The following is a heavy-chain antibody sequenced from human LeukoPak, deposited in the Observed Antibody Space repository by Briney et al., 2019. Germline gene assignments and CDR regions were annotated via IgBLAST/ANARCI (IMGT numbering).Heavy chain of an antibody. CDR1: GFTFSSYE. D-gene: IGHD2-15*01. J-gene: IGHJ6*02. CDR2: ISSSGSTI. Sequence: GGSLRLSCAASGFTFSSYEMSWVRQAPGKGLEWVSYISSSGSTIYYADSVKGRFTISRDNAKNSLYLQMNSLRAEDTAVYYCARDRIVVVGDYYYYGMDVWGQGTTVTVSS. V-gene: IGHV3-48*03. CDR3: ARDRIVVVGDYYYYGMDV.